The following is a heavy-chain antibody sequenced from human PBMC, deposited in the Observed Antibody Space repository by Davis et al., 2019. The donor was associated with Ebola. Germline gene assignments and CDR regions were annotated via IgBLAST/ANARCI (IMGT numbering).Heavy chain of an antibody. D-gene: IGHD3-16*02. CDR1: GFTFSSYG. V-gene: IGHV3-33*01. Sequence: GGSLRLSCAASGFTFSSYGMHWVRQAPGKGLEWVAVIWYDGSNKYYADSVKDRFTISRDNSKNTLYLQMNSLRAEDTAVYYCARDPSMITFGGVIVPYYFDYWGQGTLVTVSS. CDR3: ARDPSMITFGGVIVPYYFDY. J-gene: IGHJ4*02. CDR2: IWYDGSNK.